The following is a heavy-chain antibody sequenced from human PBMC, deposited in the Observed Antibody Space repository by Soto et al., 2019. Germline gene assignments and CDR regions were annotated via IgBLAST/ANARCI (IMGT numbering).Heavy chain of an antibody. CDR1: GDSVSSNNVA. D-gene: IGHD1-1*01. Sequence: SQTLSLTCVISGDSVSSNNVAWNWIRQSPSRGLEWLGRTYYRSKWYNNYAVSVKSRTTINADTSKNQFSLQLASVTPADTAVYFCARGINSAFDIWDQGTMVAVSS. V-gene: IGHV6-1*01. CDR3: ARGINSAFDI. CDR2: TYYRSKWYN. J-gene: IGHJ3*02.